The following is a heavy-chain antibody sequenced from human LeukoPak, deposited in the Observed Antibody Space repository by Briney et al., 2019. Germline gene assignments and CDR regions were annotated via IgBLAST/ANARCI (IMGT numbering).Heavy chain of an antibody. J-gene: IGHJ4*02. D-gene: IGHD6-19*01. CDR1: GGTFSSYA. CDR2: IIPILGIA. V-gene: IGHV1-69*04. CDR3: ARDTIAVAGNDY. Sequence: GASVKVSCKASGGTFSSYAISWVRQAPGQVLEWMGRIIPILGIANYAQKFQGRATITADKSTSTAYMELSSLRSEDTAVYYCARDTIAVAGNDYWGQGTLVTVSS.